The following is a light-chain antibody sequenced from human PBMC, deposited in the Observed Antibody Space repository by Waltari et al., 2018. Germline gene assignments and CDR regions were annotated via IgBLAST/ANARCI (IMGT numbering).Light chain of an antibody. V-gene: IGKV3-15*01. Sequence: EIVMTQSPATLSVSPGERATLSCRASQNVINNSAWYQQKPGQAPRLLIYNASTRATGIPARFSGSGSGTEFTLTVSSLQSEDFAVYFCQQYNYWPTFGGGTKVEI. CDR2: NAS. J-gene: IGKJ4*01. CDR3: QQYNYWPT. CDR1: QNVINN.